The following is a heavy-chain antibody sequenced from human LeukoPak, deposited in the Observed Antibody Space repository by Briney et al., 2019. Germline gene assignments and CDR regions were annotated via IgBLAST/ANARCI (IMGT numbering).Heavy chain of an antibody. CDR2: ISYDGSNE. CDR3: ARPDSSSWQYYFYYGMDV. J-gene: IGHJ6*02. CDR1: GFALRSYA. D-gene: IGHD6-13*01. Sequence: GRSLRLSCAASGFALRSYAMHWVRQAPGKGLEWVAVISYDGSNEYYADSVKGRFTISRDNSKNTLYLQMNSLRADDTAVYHCARPDSSSWQYYFYYGMDVWGQGTTVTVSS. V-gene: IGHV3-30*04.